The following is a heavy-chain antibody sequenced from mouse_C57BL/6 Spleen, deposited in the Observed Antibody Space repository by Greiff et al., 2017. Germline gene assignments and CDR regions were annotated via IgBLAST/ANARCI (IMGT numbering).Heavy chain of an antibody. Sequence: EVMLVESGGGLVKPGGSLKLSCAASGFTFSDYGMHWVRQAPEKGLEWVAYISSGSSTIYYADTVKGRFTISRDNAKNTLFLQMTSLRSEDTAMYYCARPIYYGNYDAMDYWGQGTSVTVSS. CDR2: ISSGSSTI. V-gene: IGHV5-17*01. J-gene: IGHJ4*01. CDR3: ARPIYYGNYDAMDY. D-gene: IGHD2-1*01. CDR1: GFTFSDYG.